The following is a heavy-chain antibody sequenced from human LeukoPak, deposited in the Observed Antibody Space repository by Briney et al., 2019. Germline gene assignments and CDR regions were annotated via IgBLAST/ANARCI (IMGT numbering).Heavy chain of an antibody. J-gene: IGHJ4*02. CDR2: IYHSGST. CDR1: GGSISSGGYS. CDR3: ARGGSSTWRTIDY. D-gene: IGHD1/OR15-1a*01. Sequence: TLSLTCAVSGGSISSGGYSWSWIRQPPGKGLEWIGYIYHSGSTYYNPSLKSRVTISVDRSKNQFSLKLSSVTAADTAVYYCARGGSSTWRTIDYWGQGTLVTVSS. V-gene: IGHV4-30-2*01.